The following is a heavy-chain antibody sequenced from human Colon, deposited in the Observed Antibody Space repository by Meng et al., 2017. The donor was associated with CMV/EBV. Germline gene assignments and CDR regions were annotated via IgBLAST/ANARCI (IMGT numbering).Heavy chain of an antibody. D-gene: IGHD4-17*01. CDR3: AKKATTVSRGNWFDS. CDR2: INNGADYT. J-gene: IGHJ5*01. Sequence: GGSLRLSCAASGFTFSTYDMTWIRQAPGKGLEWISSINNGADYTYYAESVRGRSTISRDNSRNTLHLQMNNLRAEDTAVYYCAKKATTVSRGNWFDSWGQGTLVTVSS. V-gene: IGHV3-23*01. CDR1: GFTFSTYD.